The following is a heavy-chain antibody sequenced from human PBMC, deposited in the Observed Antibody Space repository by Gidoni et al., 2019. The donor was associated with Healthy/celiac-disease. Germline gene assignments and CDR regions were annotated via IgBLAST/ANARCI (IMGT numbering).Heavy chain of an antibody. Sequence: QVQLVQSGAEVKKPGSSVKVSCKASGGTFSSYAISWVRQAPGQGLEWMGGIIPIFGTANYAQKFQGRVTITADESTSTAYMELSSLRSEDTAVYYCARDPVGATNPKHYYYYMDVWGKGTTVTVSS. J-gene: IGHJ6*03. CDR3: ARDPVGATNPKHYYYYMDV. V-gene: IGHV1-69*01. CDR1: GGTFSSYA. CDR2: IIPIFGTA. D-gene: IGHD1-26*01.